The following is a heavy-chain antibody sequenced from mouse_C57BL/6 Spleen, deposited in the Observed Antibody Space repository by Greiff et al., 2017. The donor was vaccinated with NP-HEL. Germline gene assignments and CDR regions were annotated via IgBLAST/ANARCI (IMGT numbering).Heavy chain of an antibody. CDR3: ATYYYGSSLSYWYFDV. D-gene: IGHD1-1*01. Sequence: EVQLQQSGAELVKPGASVKLSCTASGFNIKDYYMHWVKQRTEQGLEWIGRIDPEDGETKYAPKFQSKATITADTSSNTAYLQLSSLTSEDTAVYYCATYYYGSSLSYWYFDVWGTGTTVTVSS. CDR2: IDPEDGET. J-gene: IGHJ1*03. V-gene: IGHV14-2*01. CDR1: GFNIKDYY.